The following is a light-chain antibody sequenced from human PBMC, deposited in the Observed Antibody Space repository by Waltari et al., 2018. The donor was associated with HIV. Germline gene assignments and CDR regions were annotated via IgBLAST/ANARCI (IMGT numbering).Light chain of an antibody. V-gene: IGLV1-44*01. CDR1: AANIRSNT. J-gene: IGLJ2*01. CDR2: RNN. Sequence: QSVLTQPPSASGTHGHRFTNPCSGNAANIRSNTVHCDQHHPGTATKLIIDRNNHSPSGAPDRFAGSRSGTSVSLAFSGFQSEDEGEYFCATCDVNLDGRLVFGGGTKVTVL. CDR3: ATCDVNLDGRLV.